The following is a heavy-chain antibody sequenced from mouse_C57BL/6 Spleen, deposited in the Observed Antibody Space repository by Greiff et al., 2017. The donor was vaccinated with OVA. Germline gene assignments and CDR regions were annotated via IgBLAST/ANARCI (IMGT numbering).Heavy chain of an antibody. CDR1: GYTFTSYW. CDR3: AGHYYGSSYAMDY. CDR2: IYPGSGST. J-gene: IGHJ4*01. V-gene: IGHV1-55*01. Sequence: VQLQQSGAELVKPGASVKMSCKASGYTFTSYWITWVKQRPGQGLEWIGDIYPGSGSTNYNEKFKSKATLTVDTSSSTAYMQLSSLTSEDSAVYYCAGHYYGSSYAMDYWGQGTSVTVSS. D-gene: IGHD1-1*01.